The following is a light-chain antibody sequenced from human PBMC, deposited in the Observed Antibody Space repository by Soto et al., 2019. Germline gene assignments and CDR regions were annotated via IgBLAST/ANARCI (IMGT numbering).Light chain of an antibody. CDR3: QQSAAPPPT. Sequence: EILLTQSPGTLSLSPGERATLSCRASQSVRSNYLAWYQQKPGQAPSLLIYDASTRASGIPDRFTGGGSGTDLPINISNLEPVNSAMYVCQQSAAPPPTFGQGTKLDIK. CDR1: QSVRSNY. CDR2: DAS. J-gene: IGKJ1*01. V-gene: IGKV3-20*01.